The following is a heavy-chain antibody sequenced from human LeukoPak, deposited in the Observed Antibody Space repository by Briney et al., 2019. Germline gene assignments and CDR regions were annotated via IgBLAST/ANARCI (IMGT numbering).Heavy chain of an antibody. CDR2: ISSSSSYI. Sequence: GGSLRLSCAASGFTFSSYSMNWVRQAPGKGLEWVSSISSSSSYIYYADSGKGRFTIARDNAKNSLYLQMNSLRAEDTAVYYCARGAYGTHYYGMDVWGQGTTVTLS. J-gene: IGHJ6*02. D-gene: IGHD3-10*01. CDR1: GFTFSSYS. CDR3: ARGAYGTHYYGMDV. V-gene: IGHV3-21*01.